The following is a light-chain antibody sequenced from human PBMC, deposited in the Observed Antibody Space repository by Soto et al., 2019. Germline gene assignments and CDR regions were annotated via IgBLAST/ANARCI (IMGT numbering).Light chain of an antibody. Sequence: QSALTQPASVSGSPGQSIAISCTGTSSDVGGYNYVSWYQQHPGKAPTVMIYDVSNRPSGVSNRFSGSKSGNTASLTISGLQADDEADYYRSSYTSSSTYVFGTGTKLTVL. V-gene: IGLV2-14*01. CDR2: DVS. CDR3: SSYTSSSTYV. J-gene: IGLJ1*01. CDR1: SSDVGGYNY.